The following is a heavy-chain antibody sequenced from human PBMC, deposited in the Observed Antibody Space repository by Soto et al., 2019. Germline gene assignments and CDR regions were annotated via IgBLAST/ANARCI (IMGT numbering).Heavy chain of an antibody. Sequence: GGSLRLSCAASGFTVRSNYMIWVRQAPGKGLEWVSVIYSGGSTYYADSVKGRFTISRDNSKNTLYLQMNSLRAEDTAVYYCARDCSSTSCSDVDAFDIWGQGTMVTVSS. CDR2: IYSGGST. CDR3: ARDCSSTSCSDVDAFDI. CDR1: GFTVRSNY. J-gene: IGHJ3*02. D-gene: IGHD2-2*01. V-gene: IGHV3-66*01.